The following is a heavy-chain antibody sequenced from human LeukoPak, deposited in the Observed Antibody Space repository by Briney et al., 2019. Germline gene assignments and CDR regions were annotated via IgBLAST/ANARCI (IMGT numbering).Heavy chain of an antibody. CDR2: IKNDGTTT. D-gene: IGHD1-14*01. CDR1: GFSIRNYW. V-gene: IGHV3-74*01. Sequence: GGSLRLSCTASGFSIRNYWMHWVRQAPGKGLVWVSRIKNDGTTTTYADSVEGRFTISRDNAKNTVCLQMSSLRGEDTGVYYCATDAAGLEYWGQGTLVTVSS. J-gene: IGHJ4*02. CDR3: ATDAAGLEY.